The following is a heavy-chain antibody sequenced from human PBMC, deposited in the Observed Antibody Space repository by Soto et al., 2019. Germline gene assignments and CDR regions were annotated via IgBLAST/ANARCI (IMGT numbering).Heavy chain of an antibody. D-gene: IGHD4-4*01. V-gene: IGHV4-34*01. J-gene: IGHJ4*02. Sequence: SETLSLTCAVYGGSFSGYYRSWIRQPPGKGLEWIGEINHSGSTNYNPSLKSRVTISVDTSKNQFSLKLSSVTAADTAVYYCARYYSNSRRFDYWGQGTLVTVSS. CDR1: GGSFSGYY. CDR2: INHSGST. CDR3: ARYYSNSRRFDY.